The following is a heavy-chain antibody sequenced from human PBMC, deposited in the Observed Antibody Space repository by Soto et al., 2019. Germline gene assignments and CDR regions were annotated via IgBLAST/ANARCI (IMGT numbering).Heavy chain of an antibody. CDR1: GGAFKNYA. J-gene: IGHJ4*02. Sequence: QVQRVKSECEGKKPGSSVSVSWTVAGGAFKNYAIIWVRQAPGQGLEWVGGILPGFEALNYAPKLQGRVTITADEATSTAHWELGSLTSEDTAVYFCARASDTSGYYYWGQGTLVTVSS. D-gene: IGHD3-3*01. CDR2: ILPGFEAL. V-gene: IGHV1-69*01. CDR3: ARASDTSGYYY.